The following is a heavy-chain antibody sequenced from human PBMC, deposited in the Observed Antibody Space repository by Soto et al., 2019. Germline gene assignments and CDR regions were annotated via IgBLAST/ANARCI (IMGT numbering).Heavy chain of an antibody. CDR2: INHSGST. D-gene: IGHD6-19*01. CDR1: GGSFSGYY. J-gene: IGHJ4*02. V-gene: IGHV4-34*01. CDR3: ARGSIAVAEKEYYFDY. Sequence: QVQLQQWGAGLLKPSETLSLTCAVYGGSFSGYYWSWIRQPPGKGLEWIGEINHSGSTNYNPSLTSRVTISVDTSKNQFSLKLSSVTAADTAVYYCARGSIAVAEKEYYFDYWGQGTLVTVSS.